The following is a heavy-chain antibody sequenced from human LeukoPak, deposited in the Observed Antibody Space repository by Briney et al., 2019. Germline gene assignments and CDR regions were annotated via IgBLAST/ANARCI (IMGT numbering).Heavy chain of an antibody. D-gene: IGHD3-9*01. CDR1: GGSIRSGSYY. CDR3: AREGGGDDLRYTKGGYYFDY. V-gene: IGHV4-61*02. Sequence: PSQTLSLTCTVSGGSIRSGSYYWSWIRQPAGKGLEWIGRIQTSGSTNYNPSLKSRVTISVDTSKNQLSLKLRSVPAADTAVYCCAREGGGDDLRYTKGGYYFDYWGQGTLVTVSS. CDR2: IQTSGST. J-gene: IGHJ4*02.